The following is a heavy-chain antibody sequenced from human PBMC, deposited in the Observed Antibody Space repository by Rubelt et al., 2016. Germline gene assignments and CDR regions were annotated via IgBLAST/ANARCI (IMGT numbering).Heavy chain of an antibody. Sequence: TLSLTCTVSGGSISSGGYYWSWIRQHPGKGLEWIGYIYYSGSTYYNPSLKSQVTISVDTSKNQFSLKLSSVTAADTAVYYCAREKSGGVFDYWGQGTLVTVSS. CDR2: IYYSGST. J-gene: IGHJ4*02. V-gene: IGHV4-31*01. CDR3: AREKSGGVFDY. D-gene: IGHD5-12*01. CDR1: GGSISSGGYY.